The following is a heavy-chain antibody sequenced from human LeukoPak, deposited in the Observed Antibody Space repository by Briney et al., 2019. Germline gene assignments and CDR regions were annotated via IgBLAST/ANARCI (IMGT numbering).Heavy chain of an antibody. CDR1: GGSISTSNYY. J-gene: IGHJ4*02. Sequence: SETLSLTCTVSGGSISTSNYYWGWIRQPPGKGLEWIGNIFYSGSTYYSPSLKSRVTISLDTSRNQFSLKLSSVTAADTAVYYCARAGLDCSGGSCYSDFDYWGQGTLVTVSS. D-gene: IGHD2-15*01. CDR3: ARAGLDCSGGSCYSDFDY. CDR2: IFYSGST. V-gene: IGHV4-39*07.